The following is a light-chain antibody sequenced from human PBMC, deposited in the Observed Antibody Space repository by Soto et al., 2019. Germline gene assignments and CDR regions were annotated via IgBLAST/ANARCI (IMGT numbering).Light chain of an antibody. CDR1: SSDVGSYYL. Sequence: QSVLTQPASVSGSPGQSITIACTGTSSDVGSYYLVSRYQQHPGKAPKLMIYEGSKRPSGVSNRFSGSKSVNTASLTISGLLAEEEEDYYFCSFAGSSTDVFGTGTKVTVL. V-gene: IGLV2-23*01. CDR3: CSFAGSSTDV. J-gene: IGLJ1*01. CDR2: EGS.